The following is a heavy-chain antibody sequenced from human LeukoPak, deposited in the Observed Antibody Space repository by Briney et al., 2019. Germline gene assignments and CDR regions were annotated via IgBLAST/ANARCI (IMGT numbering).Heavy chain of an antibody. CDR3: ARDSSRVYSSINWFDP. CDR1: GGSISSYY. D-gene: IGHD6-13*01. CDR2: IYYSGST. J-gene: IGHJ5*02. V-gene: IGHV4-59*01. Sequence: SETLSLTCTVSGGSISSYYWRWVRQPPGKGLEWIGYIYYSGSTNYNPSLKSRVTISVDTSKNQFSLKLSSVTAADTAVYYCARDSSRVYSSINWFDPWGQGTLVTVSS.